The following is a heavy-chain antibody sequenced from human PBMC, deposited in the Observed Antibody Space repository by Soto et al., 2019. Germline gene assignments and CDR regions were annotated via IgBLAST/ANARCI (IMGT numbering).Heavy chain of an antibody. V-gene: IGHV4-59*01. CDR3: ARALAVAGEVGPQYYYYMDV. Sequence: PSETLSLTCTVSGGSISSYYWSWIRQPPGKGLEWIGYIYYSGSTNYNPSLKSRVTISVDTSKNQFSLKLSSVTAADTAVYYCARALAVAGEVGPQYYYYMDVWGKATTVTVSS. D-gene: IGHD6-19*01. J-gene: IGHJ6*03. CDR1: GGSISSYY. CDR2: IYYSGST.